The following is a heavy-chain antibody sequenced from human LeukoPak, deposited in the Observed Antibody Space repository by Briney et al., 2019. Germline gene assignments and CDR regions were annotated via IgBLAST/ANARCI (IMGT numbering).Heavy chain of an antibody. CDR1: GFTFSSYA. Sequence: GGSLRLSCAASGFTFSSYAMTWVRQAPGKGLEWVSLISGNGGSTYYADSVKGRFTISRDNSKNTLYLQMNSLRAEDTAVYYCARDREPMIVVAFDYWGQGTLVTVSS. J-gene: IGHJ4*02. V-gene: IGHV3-23*01. CDR3: ARDREPMIVVAFDY. CDR2: ISGNGGST. D-gene: IGHD3-22*01.